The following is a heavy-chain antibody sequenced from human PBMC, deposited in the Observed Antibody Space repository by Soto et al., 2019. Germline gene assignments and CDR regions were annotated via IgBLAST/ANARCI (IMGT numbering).Heavy chain of an antibody. CDR1: GGSISDYQ. Sequence: QVQLQESGPGLVKPSETLSLTCSISGGSISDYQWNWIRQPPGKGLEWIGYIYYSGRTNYNPSLKSRLTISLDTSTRQFSLRLRSVTAADTAVYYCARMRGLGEISRYLDYWGQGALVTVCS. D-gene: IGHD3-16*01. CDR2: IYYSGRT. CDR3: ARMRGLGEISRYLDY. J-gene: IGHJ4*02. V-gene: IGHV4-59*01.